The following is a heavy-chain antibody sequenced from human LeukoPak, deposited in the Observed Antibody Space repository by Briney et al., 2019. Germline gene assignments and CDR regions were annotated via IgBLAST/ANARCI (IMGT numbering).Heavy chain of an antibody. CDR2: ISSSSSYI. CDR3: TSSGDYGLWSFDY. CDR1: GFTFSSYS. V-gene: IGHV3-21*03. J-gene: IGHJ4*02. Sequence: GGSLRLSCAASGFTFSSYSMNWVRQAPGKGLEWVSSISSSSSYIYYADSVKGRFTISRDNAKNSLYLQMNSLRAEDTAVYYCTSSGDYGLWSFDYWGQGTLVTVSS. D-gene: IGHD4-17*01.